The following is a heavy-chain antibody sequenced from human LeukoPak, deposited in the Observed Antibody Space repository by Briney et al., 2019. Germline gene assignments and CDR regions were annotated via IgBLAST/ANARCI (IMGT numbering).Heavy chain of an antibody. Sequence: GGSLRLSCAASGFTISSNYMSWVRQAPGKGLEWVSVIYSGGSTYYADSVKGRFTISRDNSKNTLYLQMNSLRAEDTAVYYCARGAAAGTFDYWGQGTLVTVSS. J-gene: IGHJ4*02. D-gene: IGHD6-13*01. CDR2: IYSGGST. V-gene: IGHV3-53*01. CDR1: GFTISSNY. CDR3: ARGAAAGTFDY.